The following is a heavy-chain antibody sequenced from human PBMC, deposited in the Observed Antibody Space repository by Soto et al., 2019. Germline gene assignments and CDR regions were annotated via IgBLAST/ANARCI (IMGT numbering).Heavy chain of an antibody. CDR3: ARSGGTAMVLNWFDP. J-gene: IGHJ5*02. CDR1: GGTFSSYA. V-gene: IGHV1-69*13. CDR2: IIPIFGTA. Sequence: SVKVSCKASGGTFSSYAISWVRQAPGQGLEWMGGIIPIFGTANYAQKFQGRVTITADDSTSTAYMELSSLRSEDTAVYYCARSGGTAMVLNWFDPWGQGTLVTVSS. D-gene: IGHD5-18*01.